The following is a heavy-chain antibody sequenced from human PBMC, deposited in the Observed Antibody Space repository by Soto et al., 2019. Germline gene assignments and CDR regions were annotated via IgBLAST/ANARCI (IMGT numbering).Heavy chain of an antibody. J-gene: IGHJ6*02. CDR1: GFTFSDYS. CDR2: IKSKTDGGTT. V-gene: IGHV3-15*07. D-gene: IGHD3-3*01. Sequence: PGGSLRLSFATSGFTFSDYSMNWVRQAPGKGLEWVGRIKSKTDGGTTDYAAPVKGRFTISRDDSKNTLYLQMNSLKTEDTAVYYCTTLSITIFGVVLMDVWGQGTTVTVSS. CDR3: TTLSITIFGVVLMDV.